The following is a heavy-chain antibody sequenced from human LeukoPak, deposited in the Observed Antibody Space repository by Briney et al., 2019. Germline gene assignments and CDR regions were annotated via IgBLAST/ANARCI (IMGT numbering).Heavy chain of an antibody. CDR1: GFTFSSYW. D-gene: IGHD6-13*01. J-gene: IGHJ3*02. CDR3: AREIGSSSWYGSGDDAFDI. CDR2: IKQDGSEK. V-gene: IGHV3-7*03. Sequence: GGSLRLSCAASGFTFSSYWMSWVRQAPGKGLEWVANIKQDGSEKYYVDSVKGRFTISRDNAKNSLYLQMNSLRAEDTAVYYCAREIGSSSWYGSGDDAFDIWGQGTMVTVSS.